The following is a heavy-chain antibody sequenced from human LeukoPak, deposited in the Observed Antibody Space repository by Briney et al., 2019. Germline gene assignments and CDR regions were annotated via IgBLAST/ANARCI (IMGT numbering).Heavy chain of an antibody. Sequence: GGSLRLSCAPSGFTFSSYWMHWVRQAPGKGLEWVSFISTSSSYIYYADSVKGRFTLSRDNARNSLYLQMNSLRAEDTAVYYCARVGSWCSSLSCAIDYWGQGTLVTVSS. D-gene: IGHD2-2*01. V-gene: IGHV3-21*01. CDR2: ISTSSSYI. J-gene: IGHJ4*02. CDR1: GFTFSSYW. CDR3: ARVGSWCSSLSCAIDY.